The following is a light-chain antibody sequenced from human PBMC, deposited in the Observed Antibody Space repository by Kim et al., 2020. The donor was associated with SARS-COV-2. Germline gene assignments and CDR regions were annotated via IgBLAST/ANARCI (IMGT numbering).Light chain of an antibody. V-gene: IGKV1-5*01. J-gene: IGKJ2*01. Sequence: GDRVTITCRASQSISSWLAWYQQKPGKAPKLLIYDASSLESGVPSRFSGSGSGTEFTLTISSLQPDDFATYYFQQYNSYSYTFGQGTKL. CDR3: QQYNSYSYT. CDR1: QSISSW. CDR2: DAS.